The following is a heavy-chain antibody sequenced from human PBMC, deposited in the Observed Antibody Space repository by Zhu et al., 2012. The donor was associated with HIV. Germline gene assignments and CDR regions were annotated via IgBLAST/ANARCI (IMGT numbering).Heavy chain of an antibody. CDR1: GFIFSNFG. D-gene: IGHD3-3*01. Sequence: EVQLLESGGGLVQPGGSLRLSCAASGFIFSNFGMNWVRQAPGKGLEWVSGISNNGGSTYNADSVKGRFTISRDNSKNTLYLQMNSLRADDTAVYYCAKDRITISAFDIWGQETMVTVSS. CDR2: ISNNGGST. V-gene: IGHV3-23*01. J-gene: IGHJ3*02. CDR3: AKDRITISAFDI.